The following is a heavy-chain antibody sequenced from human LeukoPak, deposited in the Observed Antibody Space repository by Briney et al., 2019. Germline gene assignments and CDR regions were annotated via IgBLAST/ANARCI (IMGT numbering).Heavy chain of an antibody. Sequence: QSGGSLRLSCAASGFSFSTLGMHWVRQAPGKGLEWVAVISPEGTVKFHADSVKGRFTISRDNSKNTLYLQMNSLTVEDTAVYYCAKEVRGFAGFDVWGQGTLVTVSS. D-gene: IGHD3-10*01. CDR2: ISPEGTVK. CDR3: AKEVRGFAGFDV. J-gene: IGHJ4*02. V-gene: IGHV3-30*18. CDR1: GFSFSTLG.